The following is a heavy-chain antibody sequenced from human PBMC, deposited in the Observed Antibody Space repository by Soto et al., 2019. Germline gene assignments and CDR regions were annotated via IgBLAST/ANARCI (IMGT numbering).Heavy chain of an antibody. CDR3: ARVTSTGWRLMDV. D-gene: IGHD6-19*01. J-gene: IGHJ6*02. CDR2: INAGNGNT. Sequence: QVQLVQSGAEVKKPGASVKVSCKASGYTFTTYAMHWVRQAPGQRLEWMGWINAGNGNTKYSQQFQGRVTITRDTSASTAYMERSSLRSEDTAVYYCARVTSTGWRLMDVWGQGTTVTVSS. CDR1: GYTFTTYA. V-gene: IGHV1-3*01.